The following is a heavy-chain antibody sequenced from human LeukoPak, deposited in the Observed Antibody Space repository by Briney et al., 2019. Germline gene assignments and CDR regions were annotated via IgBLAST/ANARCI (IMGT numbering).Heavy chain of an antibody. V-gene: IGHV3-23*01. CDR2: ISSGGDNT. D-gene: IGHD4-11*01. CDR1: GFTFSSYA. Sequence: GGSLRLSCAASGFTFSSYAMSWVRQAPGKGLEWVSGISSGGDNTYYADSMKGRFTISRDNSKNTLYLQVNSLRAEDTAVYSCAKLVHSNSPEVDYWGQGTLVTVSS. CDR3: AKLVHSNSPEVDY. J-gene: IGHJ4*02.